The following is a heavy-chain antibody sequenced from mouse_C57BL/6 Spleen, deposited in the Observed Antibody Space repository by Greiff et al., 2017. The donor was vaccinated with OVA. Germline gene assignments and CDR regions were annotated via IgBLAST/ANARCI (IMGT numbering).Heavy chain of an antibody. Sequence: EVKVVESGEGLVKPGGSLKLSCAASGFTFSSYAMSWVRQTPEKRLEWVAYISSGGDYIYYADTVKGRFTISRDNARNTLYLQMSSLKSEDTAMYYFKRDLTGTRAMDYWGQGTSVTVSS. CDR2: ISSGGDYI. D-gene: IGHD4-1*01. CDR1: GFTFSSYA. CDR3: KRDLTGTRAMDY. V-gene: IGHV5-9-1*02. J-gene: IGHJ4*01.